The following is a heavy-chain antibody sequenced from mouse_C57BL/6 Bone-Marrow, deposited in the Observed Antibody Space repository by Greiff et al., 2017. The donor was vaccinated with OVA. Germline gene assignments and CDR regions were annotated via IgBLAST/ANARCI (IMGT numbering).Heavy chain of an antibody. J-gene: IGHJ1*03. D-gene: IGHD1-1*01. CDR2: FHPYNDDT. CDR3: ARGDGSTYGGYFDV. CDR1: GYTFTTYP. Sequence: LVESGAELVKPGASVKMSCKASGYTFTTYPIEWMKQNHGKSLEWIGNFHPYNDDTKYNEKFKGKATLTVEKSSSTVYLELSRLTSDDSAVYYCARGDGSTYGGYFDVWGTGTTVTVSS. V-gene: IGHV1-47*01.